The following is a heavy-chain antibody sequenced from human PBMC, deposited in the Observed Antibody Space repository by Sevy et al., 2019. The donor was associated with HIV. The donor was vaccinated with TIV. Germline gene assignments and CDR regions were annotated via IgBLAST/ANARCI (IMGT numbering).Heavy chain of an antibody. J-gene: IGHJ4*02. V-gene: IGHV3-7*03. CDR1: GFTFSNYW. CDR3: AGDGWYCSSTSCYTPFDY. D-gene: IGHD2-2*02. CDR2: IKQDGSEK. Sequence: GGSLRLSCAASGFTFSNYWMSWVRQAPGKGLEWVANIKQDGSEKYYVDSVKGRFTISRDNAKNSLYLQMNSLRAEDTAVYYCAGDGWYCSSTSCYTPFDYWGQGTLVTVSS.